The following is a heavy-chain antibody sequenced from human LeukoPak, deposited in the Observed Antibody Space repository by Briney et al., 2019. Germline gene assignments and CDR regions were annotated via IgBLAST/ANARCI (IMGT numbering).Heavy chain of an antibody. CDR1: GFTFSSYA. CDR3: ARDLGYKDYVSAFDI. D-gene: IGHD5-24*01. V-gene: IGHV3-23*01. CDR2: IGGSGGNT. J-gene: IGHJ3*02. Sequence: PGGSLRLSCAASGFTFSSYALSWVRQAPGKGLEWVSVIGGSGGNTYYADSVKGRLTISRDNSKNTLYLQMNSLRAEDTALYYCARDLGYKDYVSAFDIWGQGTMITVSS.